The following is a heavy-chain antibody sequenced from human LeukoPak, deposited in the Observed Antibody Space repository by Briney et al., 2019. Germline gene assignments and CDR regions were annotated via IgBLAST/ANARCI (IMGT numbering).Heavy chain of an antibody. CDR2: ISYDGSNE. V-gene: IGHV3-30*18. CDR1: GFTFSTYG. J-gene: IGHJ4*02. CDR3: AKLLNLYFDY. Sequence: GGSLRLSCAASGFTFSTYGMHWVRQAPGKGLEWVAVISYDGSNEYYADSVKGRFTISRDNSKNTLYLQMNSLRAEDTAVYYCAKLLNLYFDYWGQGTLVTVSS.